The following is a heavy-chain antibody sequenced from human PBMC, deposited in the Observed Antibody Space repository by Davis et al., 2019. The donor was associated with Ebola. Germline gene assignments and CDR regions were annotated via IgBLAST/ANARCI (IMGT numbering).Heavy chain of an antibody. D-gene: IGHD3-10*01. Sequence: PGGSLRLSCATSELTFDDYAMHWFRQAPGKGLEWVSGITLNSGTTAYADSVKGRFTISRDNAKDSLYLQMNSLRTEDTAFYYCAKDFYGSGSYIDAWGQGTLVAVSS. J-gene: IGHJ5*02. CDR3: AKDFYGSGSYIDA. CDR2: ITLNSGTT. CDR1: ELTFDDYA. V-gene: IGHV3-9*01.